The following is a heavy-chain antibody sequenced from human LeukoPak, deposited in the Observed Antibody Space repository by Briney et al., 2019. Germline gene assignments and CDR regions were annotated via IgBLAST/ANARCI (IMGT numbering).Heavy chain of an antibody. CDR2: ISTSSLYI. CDR1: GFTFSSYR. Sequence: PGGSLRLSCAASGFTFSSYRMTWVRQAPGKGLEWVSSISTSSLYIYYADSVKGRFTISRDNAKNSLYLQMNSLRADDTAVYWCARDYIAYDPLDYWGQGTLVTVSS. D-gene: IGHD3-3*01. V-gene: IGHV3-21*01. J-gene: IGHJ4*02. CDR3: ARDYIAYDPLDY.